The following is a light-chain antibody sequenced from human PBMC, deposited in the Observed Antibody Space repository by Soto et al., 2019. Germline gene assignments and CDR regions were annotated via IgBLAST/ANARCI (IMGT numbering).Light chain of an antibody. V-gene: IGKV1-39*01. Sequence: DIQMTQSPSSLSASVRDSVTITCRASQNIRNYLNWYQQKPGRAPKILIYAASSLQSGVPSRFSGGGSGTDFTLTITSLQPEDFATYYCQQSYSSPWTFGQGTTVDIK. CDR3: QQSYSSPWT. CDR2: AAS. CDR1: QNIRNY. J-gene: IGKJ1*01.